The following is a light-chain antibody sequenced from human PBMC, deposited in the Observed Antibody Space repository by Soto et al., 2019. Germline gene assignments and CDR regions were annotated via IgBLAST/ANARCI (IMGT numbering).Light chain of an antibody. V-gene: IGKV1-5*03. CDR2: KAS. Sequence: DIQMTQSPSTLSASVGDRVTITCRASQSISSWLAWYQQKPGKAPKLLIYKASSLESGVPSRFSGSGSGTEFTLNISSMQPDDFATYYCQQYSSYSRTFGQGTKLEIK. CDR1: QSISSW. CDR3: QQYSSYSRT. J-gene: IGKJ2*02.